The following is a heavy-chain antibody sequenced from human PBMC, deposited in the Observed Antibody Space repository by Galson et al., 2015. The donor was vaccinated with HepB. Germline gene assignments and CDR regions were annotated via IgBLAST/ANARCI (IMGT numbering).Heavy chain of an antibody. D-gene: IGHD1-14*01. J-gene: IGHJ6*03. CDR1: GFTFSSYG. Sequence: SLRLSCAASGFTFSSYGMHWVRQAPGKGLEWVAVISYDGSNKYYADSVKGRFTISRDNSKNTLYLQMNSLRAEDTAVYYCAKDGPGDYYYMDVWGKGTTVTVSS. V-gene: IGHV3-30*18. CDR2: ISYDGSNK. CDR3: AKDGPGDYYYMDV.